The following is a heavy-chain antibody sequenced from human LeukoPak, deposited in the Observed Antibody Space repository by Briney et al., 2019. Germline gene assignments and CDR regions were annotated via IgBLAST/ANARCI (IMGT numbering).Heavy chain of an antibody. CDR1: GFTFRDYT. D-gene: IGHD3-10*01. V-gene: IGHV3-48*04. CDR3: VRDFHYAFDI. J-gene: IGHJ3*02. Sequence: GGSLRLSCAASGFTFRDYTMNWLRQAPGKGLERISYITTGGVILSYADSVKGRFTISRDNAKNSLYLQMNSLRAEDTAIYYCVRDFHYAFDIWGPGIMVTVS. CDR2: ITTGGVIL.